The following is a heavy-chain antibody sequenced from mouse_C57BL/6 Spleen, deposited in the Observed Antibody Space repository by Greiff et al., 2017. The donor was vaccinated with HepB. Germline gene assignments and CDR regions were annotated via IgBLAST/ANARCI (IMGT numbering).Heavy chain of an antibody. CDR2: IDPSDSYT. CDR3: ARQSRESSGFDY. V-gene: IGHV1-69*01. CDR1: GYTFTSYW. D-gene: IGHD3-2*02. Sequence: QVQLQQSGAELVMPGASVKLSCKASGYTFTSYWMHWVKQRPGQGLEWIGEIDPSDSYTNYNQKFKGKSTLTVDKSSSTAYMQLSSLTSEDSAVYYCARQSRESSGFDYWGQGTTLTVSS. J-gene: IGHJ2*01.